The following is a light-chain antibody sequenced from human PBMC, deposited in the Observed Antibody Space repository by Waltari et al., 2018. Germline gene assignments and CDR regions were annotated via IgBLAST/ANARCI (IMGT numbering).Light chain of an antibody. Sequence: DIQMTPSPSSLSASVGDRVTITCPASPGIINYLARYQQKPRKVPKLLIYEADSLQAWLPSRFSGSGSETDFTLTISRLQPEDAAIYYCQKYNSAPRTFGQGTKVEIK. J-gene: IGKJ1*01. CDR1: PGIINY. CDR3: QKYNSAPRT. V-gene: IGKV1-27*01. CDR2: EAD.